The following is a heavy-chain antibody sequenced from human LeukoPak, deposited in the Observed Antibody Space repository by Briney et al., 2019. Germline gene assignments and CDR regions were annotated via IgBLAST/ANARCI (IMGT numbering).Heavy chain of an antibody. CDR1: GFTFSSYA. CDR3: ARGRDIVVVPAGYDY. D-gene: IGHD2-2*01. J-gene: IGHJ4*02. Sequence: PGRSLRLSCAASGFTFSSYAMHWVRQAPGKGLEGVAGISYDGSNKYYADSVKGRFTISRDNSKNTLYLQMNSLRAEDTAVYYCARGRDIVVVPAGYDYWGQGTLVTVSS. CDR2: ISYDGSNK. V-gene: IGHV3-30-3*01.